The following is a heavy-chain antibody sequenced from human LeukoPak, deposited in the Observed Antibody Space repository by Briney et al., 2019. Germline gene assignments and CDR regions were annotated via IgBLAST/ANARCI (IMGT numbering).Heavy chain of an antibody. CDR2: IYYSGNP. V-gene: IGHV4-59*01. Sequence: GSLRLSCVASGFTFSTYGMSWIRQPPGKGLEWIGYIYYSGNPNYNPSLKSRVTISVDTSKNQFSLKLRSVTAADTAVYYCARDGGDNDYGDYGWFDPWGQGTLVTVSS. CDR3: ARDGGDNDYGDYGWFDP. J-gene: IGHJ5*02. D-gene: IGHD4-17*01. CDR1: GFTFSTYG.